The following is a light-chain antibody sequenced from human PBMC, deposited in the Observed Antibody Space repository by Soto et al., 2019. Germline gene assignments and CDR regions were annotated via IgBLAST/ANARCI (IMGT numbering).Light chain of an antibody. J-gene: IGKJ4*01. V-gene: IGKV1-27*01. CDR2: AAA. CDR3: QKYNSVPLT. CDR1: QGISNY. Sequence: DIQMTQSPSSLSASVGDRVTITCRASQGISNYLAWYQQKPGKVPKLLIYAAATLHSGFPARFSGSGSGTDFTLPITTLQPEDVATYYCQKYNSVPLTFGGGTKVEIK.